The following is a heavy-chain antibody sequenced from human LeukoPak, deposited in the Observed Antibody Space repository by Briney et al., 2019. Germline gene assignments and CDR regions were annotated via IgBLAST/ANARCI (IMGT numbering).Heavy chain of an antibody. J-gene: IGHJ4*02. V-gene: IGHV3-33*01. CDR2: IWHDGSKK. Sequence: PGGSLRLSCAASGFSFSTYGMHWVRQAPGKGLGWLGLIWHDGSKKYYADSVKGRFTISRDNSKNTLYLQLNDLRAEDTAFYYCAGDTPPGGDYYFEYWGQGTLVTVSS. D-gene: IGHD3-16*01. CDR3: AGDTPPGGDYYFEY. CDR1: GFSFSTYG.